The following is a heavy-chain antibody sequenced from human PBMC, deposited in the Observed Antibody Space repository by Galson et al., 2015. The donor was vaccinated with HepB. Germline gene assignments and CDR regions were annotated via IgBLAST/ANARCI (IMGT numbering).Heavy chain of an antibody. V-gene: IGHV4-59*01. CDR2: IYYSGST. Sequence: LSLTCTVSGGSMNNYYWNWIRQPPGKGLEWIGCIYYSGSTNYNPSLKSRVTISVDTTKNQFSLKLSSVTAADTAVYYCARGDMYSISSGGFELWGQGTLVTSSS. CDR1: GGSMNNYY. CDR3: ARGDMYSISSGGFEL. D-gene: IGHD1-26*01. J-gene: IGHJ4*02.